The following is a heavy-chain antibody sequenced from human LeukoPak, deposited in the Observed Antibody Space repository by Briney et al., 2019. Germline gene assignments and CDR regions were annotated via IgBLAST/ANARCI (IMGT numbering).Heavy chain of an antibody. Sequence: ASVKVTCKASGYTFTSYGISWVRQAPRQGLEWMGWISAYNGNTNYAQKLQGRVTMTTDTSTSTAYMELRSLRSDDTAVYYCARDPTRKAHQNYYGSGFDPWGQGTLVTVSS. D-gene: IGHD3-10*01. CDR2: ISAYNGNT. CDR3: ARDPTRKAHQNYYGSGFDP. CDR1: GYTFTSYG. J-gene: IGHJ5*02. V-gene: IGHV1-18*01.